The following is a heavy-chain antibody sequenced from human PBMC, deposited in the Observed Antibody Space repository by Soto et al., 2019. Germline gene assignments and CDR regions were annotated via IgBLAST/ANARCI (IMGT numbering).Heavy chain of an antibody. CDR3: ARATNRSELDY. Sequence: QVQLQESGPGLVKPSQTLSLTCTVSGGSISSGGYYWSWIRQHPGKGLEWIGYLYYSGSTYYNPSLKGRVTRSVDRSKTKFSLKLSSVTAADTAVFYCARATNRSELDYWGQGTLIIV. J-gene: IGHJ4*02. V-gene: IGHV4-31*03. CDR1: GGSISSGGYY. D-gene: IGHD1-26*01. CDR2: LYYSGST.